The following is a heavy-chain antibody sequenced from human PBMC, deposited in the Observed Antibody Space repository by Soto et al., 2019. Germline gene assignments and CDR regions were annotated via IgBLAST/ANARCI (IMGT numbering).Heavy chain of an antibody. D-gene: IGHD6-6*01. V-gene: IGHV1-69*13. Sequence: GASVKVSCKASGGTFSSYAISWVRQAPGQGLVWMGGIIPIFGTANYAQKFQGRVTITADESTSTAYMELSSLRSEDTAVYYCSLESSSRYYYYGMDVWGQGTTVTVSS. CDR1: GGTFSSYA. CDR3: SLESSSRYYYYGMDV. J-gene: IGHJ6*02. CDR2: IIPIFGTA.